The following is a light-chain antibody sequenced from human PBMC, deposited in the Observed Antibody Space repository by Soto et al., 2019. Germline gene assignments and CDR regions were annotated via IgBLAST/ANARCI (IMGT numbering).Light chain of an antibody. CDR3: QHGKT. CDR2: DAS. J-gene: IGKJ1*01. Sequence: EIVMTQSPATLSVSPGERATPSCRASQSVSSNLAWYQQKPGQAPRLLIYDASTRATDIPARFSGSGSGTEFTLTISSLQSSDFAVYFCQHGKTLGQGTKVDIK. CDR1: QSVSSN. V-gene: IGKV3-15*01.